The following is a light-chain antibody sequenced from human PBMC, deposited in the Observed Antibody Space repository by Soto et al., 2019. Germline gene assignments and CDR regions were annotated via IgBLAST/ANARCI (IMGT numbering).Light chain of an antibody. Sequence: DIQMTQSPSSLSASVGDRVTITCRASQGFSNYLAWYQQKPGKVPKLLIYDASTLQSGVPSRFSGSGSGTDFTLTISSLQPEDVATYYCQRYNSAPRTFGQGTKVEIK. CDR2: DAS. J-gene: IGKJ1*01. V-gene: IGKV1-27*01. CDR1: QGFSNY. CDR3: QRYNSAPRT.